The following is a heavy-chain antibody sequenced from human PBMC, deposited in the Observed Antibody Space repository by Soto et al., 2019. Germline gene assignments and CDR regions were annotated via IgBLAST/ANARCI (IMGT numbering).Heavy chain of an antibody. Sequence: VQLVQSGAEVKKPGASGKVSCKASGNTFTSYDINWVRQATGQGLEWMGWMNPNSGNTGYAQKFQGRVTMTRNTSISTAYMELSSLRSEDTAMYYCARGLEWSWSLDPWGQGTLVIVSS. CDR3: ARGLEWSWSLDP. CDR2: MNPNSGNT. D-gene: IGHD3-3*01. CDR1: GNTFTSYD. J-gene: IGHJ5*02. V-gene: IGHV1-8*01.